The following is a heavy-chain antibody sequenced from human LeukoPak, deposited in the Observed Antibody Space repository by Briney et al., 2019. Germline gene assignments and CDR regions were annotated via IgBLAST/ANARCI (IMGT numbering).Heavy chain of an antibody. Sequence: GGSLRLSCAASGFTFSSYSMNWVRQAPGKGLEWVSSISSSSSYIYYADSVKGRFTISRDNAKNTLYLQMNSLRAEDTAVYYCTRDHLYGSGSYYHDYWGQGTLVTVSS. J-gene: IGHJ4*02. D-gene: IGHD3-10*01. CDR1: GFTFSSYS. CDR3: TRDHLYGSGSYYHDY. CDR2: ISSSSSYI. V-gene: IGHV3-21*01.